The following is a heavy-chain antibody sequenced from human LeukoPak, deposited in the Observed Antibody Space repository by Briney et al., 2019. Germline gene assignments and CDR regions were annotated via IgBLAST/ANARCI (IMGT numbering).Heavy chain of an antibody. CDR1: GGSVSGGNYY. Sequence: PSETLSLTCTVSGGSVSGGNYYCSWIRQSPGKGLEWIGYIHYSGSTVYNPSLKSRVTMSIDTSKNQFSLNLSSVTAADTAVYCCARTGSTGGYWGQGTLVTVSS. D-gene: IGHD1-1*01. CDR2: IHYSGST. CDR3: ARTGSTGGY. V-gene: IGHV4-61*01. J-gene: IGHJ4*02.